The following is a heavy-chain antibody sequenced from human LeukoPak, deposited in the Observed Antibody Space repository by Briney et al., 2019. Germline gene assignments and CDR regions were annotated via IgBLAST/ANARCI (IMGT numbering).Heavy chain of an antibody. D-gene: IGHD3-22*01. CDR3: AREVSEGFDF. CDR1: GDSISSTNYF. Sequence: ETLSLTCTVSGDSISSTNYFWGWIRQPPGKGLEWVSSFGTRSTSIYHAGSVKGRFAISRDNAKNSLYLQMNSLRAEDTALYYCAREVSEGFDFWGQGTLVTVSS. V-gene: IGHV3-21*01. J-gene: IGHJ4*02. CDR2: FGTRSTSI.